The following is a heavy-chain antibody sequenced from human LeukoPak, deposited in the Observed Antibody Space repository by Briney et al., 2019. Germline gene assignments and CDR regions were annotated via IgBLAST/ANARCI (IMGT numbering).Heavy chain of an antibody. D-gene: IGHD2-15*01. Sequence: PGGSLRLSCAASGFTFSSYAMSWVRQARGKGVEWVSGISGSGGSTYYADSVKGRFTISRDNSKNTLYLQMNSLRAEDTAVYYCAKGPYCSGGSCYSRWLDYWGQGTLVTVSS. V-gene: IGHV3-23*01. CDR2: ISGSGGST. J-gene: IGHJ4*02. CDR3: AKGPYCSGGSCYSRWLDY. CDR1: GFTFSSYA.